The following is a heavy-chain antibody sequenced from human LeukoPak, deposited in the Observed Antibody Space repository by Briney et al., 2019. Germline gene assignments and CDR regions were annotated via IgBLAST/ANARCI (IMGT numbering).Heavy chain of an antibody. V-gene: IGHV1-69*13. J-gene: IGHJ4*02. CDR1: GGTFSSYA. CDR2: IIPIFGTA. D-gene: IGHD3-9*01. Sequence: SVKVSCKASGGTFSSYAISWVRQAPGQGLEWMGGIIPIFGTANYAQKFQGRVTITADESTSTAYMELSSPRSEDTAVYYCATDLFWDYDILAGSNYWGQGTLVTVSS. CDR3: ATDLFWDYDILAGSNY.